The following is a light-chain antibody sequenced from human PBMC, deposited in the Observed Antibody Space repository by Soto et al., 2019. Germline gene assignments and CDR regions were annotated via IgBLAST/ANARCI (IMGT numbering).Light chain of an antibody. V-gene: IGLV2-14*01. Sequence: QSVLTQPASVSGSPGQSITISCTGTSSDVGGYNYVSWYQQHPGKAPKLMIYDVSNRPSGVSNRFPGSKSGNTASLTISGLQAEDEADYYCSSYTSSSPYVFGTGTKVTVL. J-gene: IGLJ1*01. CDR3: SSYTSSSPYV. CDR1: SSDVGGYNY. CDR2: DVS.